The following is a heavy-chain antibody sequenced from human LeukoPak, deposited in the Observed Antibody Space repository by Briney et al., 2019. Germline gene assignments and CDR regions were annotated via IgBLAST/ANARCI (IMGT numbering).Heavy chain of an antibody. CDR2: IYHSGST. CDR3: ARDFLFSATAMGYFDY. D-gene: IGHD5-18*01. J-gene: IGHJ4*02. Sequence: PSETLSLTCAASGYSISSGYYWGWIRQPPGKGLEWIGSIYHSGSTYYNPSLKSRVTISVDTSKNQFSLKLSSVTAADTAVYYCARDFLFSATAMGYFDYWGQGTLVTVSS. CDR1: GYSISSGYY. V-gene: IGHV4-38-2*02.